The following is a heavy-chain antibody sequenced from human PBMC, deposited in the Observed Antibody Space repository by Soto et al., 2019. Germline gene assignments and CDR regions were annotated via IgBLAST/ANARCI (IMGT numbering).Heavy chain of an antibody. CDR3: ARVTRNCFDP. J-gene: IGHJ5*02. CDR2: INHSGNT. Sequence: SETLSLTCAVYGGSFSGYYWSWIRQPPGKGLEWIGEINHSGNTNYNPSLKSRVTISVDTSKNQLSLKLSSVTAADTALYYCARVTRNCFDPWGQGTLVTVSS. D-gene: IGHD2-21*01. V-gene: IGHV4-34*01. CDR1: GGSFSGYY.